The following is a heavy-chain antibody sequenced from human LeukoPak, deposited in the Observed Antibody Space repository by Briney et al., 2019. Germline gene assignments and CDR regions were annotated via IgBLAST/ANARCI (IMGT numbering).Heavy chain of an antibody. D-gene: IGHD2-2*01. Sequence: GGSLRLSCAASGFTFSSYAMSWVRQAPGKGLEWVSAISGSGGSTYYADSVKGRVTISRDNSKNKLYLQMNSLRAEDTAVYYCAKAYCSSTSCYLEYWGQGTLVTVSS. CDR1: GFTFSSYA. V-gene: IGHV3-23*01. J-gene: IGHJ4*02. CDR3: AKAYCSSTSCYLEY. CDR2: ISGSGGST.